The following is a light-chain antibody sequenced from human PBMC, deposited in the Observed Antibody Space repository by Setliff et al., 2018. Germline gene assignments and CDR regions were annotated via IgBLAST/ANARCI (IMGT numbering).Light chain of an antibody. CDR2: DVN. CDR3: ASKTGPGTDG. Sequence: QSALTQPASVSGSPEQSITISCTGEFGAYGSAYVSWYQQHPDKAPKLIIYDVNNRPSGISHRFSGSNSANTASLTISGLQAEDEAEYFCASKTGPGTDGFGTGTKGTVL. CDR1: FGAYGSAY. V-gene: IGLV2-14*03. J-gene: IGLJ1*01.